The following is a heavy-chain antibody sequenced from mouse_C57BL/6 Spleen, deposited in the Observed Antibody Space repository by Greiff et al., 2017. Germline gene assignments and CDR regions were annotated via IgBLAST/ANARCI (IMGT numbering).Heavy chain of an antibody. Sequence: VKLMESGAELMKPGASVKLSCKAPGSTFTGYWIEWVKQRPGHGLEWIGEILPGSGSTNYNEKFKGKATFTADTSSNTAYMQLSSLTTEDSAIYYCARSDYYGSSFSYFDYWGQGTTLTVSS. V-gene: IGHV1-9*01. D-gene: IGHD1-1*01. CDR3: ARSDYYGSSFSYFDY. CDR2: ILPGSGST. CDR1: GSTFTGYW. J-gene: IGHJ2*01.